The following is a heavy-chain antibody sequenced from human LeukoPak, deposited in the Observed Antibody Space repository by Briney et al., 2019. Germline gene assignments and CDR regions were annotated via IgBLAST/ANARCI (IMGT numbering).Heavy chain of an antibody. V-gene: IGHV4-38-2*02. CDR2: IYHSGST. CDR1: GYSISSGYY. J-gene: IGHJ4*02. Sequence: SETLSLTCTVSGYSISSGYYWGWIRQPPGKGLEWIGSIYHSGSTYYNPSLKSRVTISVDTSKNQFSLKLSSVTAADTAVYYCAREGYGDYVGYWGQGTLVTVSS. CDR3: AREGYGDYVGY. D-gene: IGHD4-17*01.